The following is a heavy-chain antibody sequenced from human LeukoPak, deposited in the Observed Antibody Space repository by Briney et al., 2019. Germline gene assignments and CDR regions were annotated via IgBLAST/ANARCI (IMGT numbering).Heavy chain of an antibody. CDR2: ISYDGSNK. D-gene: IGHD3-10*01. Sequence: HPGRSLRLSCAASGFTFSSYAMHWVRRAPGKGLEWVAVISYDGSNKYYVDSVKGRFTISRDNSKNTLYLQMNSLRAEDTAVYYCARDMSYYYGSGSYFPYWGQGTLVTVSS. CDR1: GFTFSSYA. J-gene: IGHJ4*02. V-gene: IGHV3-30-3*01. CDR3: ARDMSYYYGSGSYFPY.